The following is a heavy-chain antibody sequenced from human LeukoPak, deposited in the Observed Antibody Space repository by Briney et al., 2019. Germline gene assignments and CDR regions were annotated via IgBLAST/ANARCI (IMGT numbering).Heavy chain of an antibody. CDR1: GYKFSNYW. Sequence: GESLKISCKGSGYKFSNYWIGWVRQMPGKGLEWMGIIYAGDSDTRYIPSFQDQVIISADKSVSTAYLEWTSLKDSDTATYYCARVNSWYTLMNDYWGQGTLVTVSS. D-gene: IGHD6-13*01. J-gene: IGHJ4*02. CDR3: ARVNSWYTLMNDY. V-gene: IGHV5-51*01. CDR2: IYAGDSDT.